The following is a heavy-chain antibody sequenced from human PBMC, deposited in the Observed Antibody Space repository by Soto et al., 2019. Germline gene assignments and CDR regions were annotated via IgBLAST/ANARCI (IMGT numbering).Heavy chain of an antibody. D-gene: IGHD4-4*01. J-gene: IGHJ4*02. Sequence: QVQLQESGPGLVKPSQTLSLTCTVSGGSISSGGYYWSWIRQHPGKGLAWIGYIYYSGRTSYNQSLKCLLTLSVDTSRNHFSRKLSSVTAADTAVYYCARYITTLVYWGQGTLVTVSS. CDR2: IYYSGRT. CDR1: GGSISSGGYY. CDR3: ARYITTLVY. V-gene: IGHV4-31*01.